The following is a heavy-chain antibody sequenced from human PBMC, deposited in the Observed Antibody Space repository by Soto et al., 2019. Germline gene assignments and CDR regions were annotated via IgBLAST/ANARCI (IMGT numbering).Heavy chain of an antibody. J-gene: IGHJ4*02. CDR3: ARVDYYDSSGYHTGIFDY. V-gene: IGHV3-33*01. CDR1: GFTFSSYG. D-gene: IGHD3-22*01. CDR2: IWCDGSNK. Sequence: GGSLRLSCAASGFTFSSYGMHWVRQAPGKGLEWVAVIWCDGSNKYYADSVKGRFTISRDNSKNTLYLQMNSLRAEDTAVYYCARVDYYDSSGYHTGIFDYWGQGTLVTVSS.